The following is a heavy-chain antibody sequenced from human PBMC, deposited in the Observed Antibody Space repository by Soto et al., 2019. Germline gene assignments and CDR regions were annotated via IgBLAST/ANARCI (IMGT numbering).Heavy chain of an antibody. V-gene: IGHV1-8*01. J-gene: IGHJ6*02. CDR3: ARGGQYDFWSGYYETYYYYGMDV. CDR2: MNPNSGNT. CDR1: GYTFTSYD. D-gene: IGHD3-3*01. Sequence: QVQLVQSGAEVKKPGASVKVSCKASGYTFTSYDINWVRQATGQGLEWMGWMNPNSGNTGYAQKFQGRVTMTRNTSISTADMELSSLRSEDTAVYYCARGGQYDFWSGYYETYYYYGMDVWGQGTTVTVSS.